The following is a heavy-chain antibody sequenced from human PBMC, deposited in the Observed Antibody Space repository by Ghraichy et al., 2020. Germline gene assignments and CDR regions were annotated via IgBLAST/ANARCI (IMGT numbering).Heavy chain of an antibody. V-gene: IGHV4-4*02. J-gene: IGHJ4*02. Sequence: SETLSLTCAVSGGSISSINWWSWLRQPPGRGLEWVGSIFYTGRTSYSPSLKSRITISVDESKNQFSLRLSSVTAADTAVYYCARDQVPYYLDFWGQGSLVTVSS. CDR1: GGSISSINW. CDR2: IFYTGRT. CDR3: ARDQVPYYLDF.